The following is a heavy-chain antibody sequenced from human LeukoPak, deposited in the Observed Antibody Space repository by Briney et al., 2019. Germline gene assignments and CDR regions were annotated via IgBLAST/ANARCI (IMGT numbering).Heavy chain of an antibody. J-gene: IGHJ4*02. CDR1: GFTFSSYG. CDR2: ISYDGSNK. V-gene: IGHV3-30*18. Sequence: GRSLRLSCAASGFTFSSYGMHWVRQAPGKGLEWVAVISYDGSNKYYADSVKGRFTISRDNSKNTLYLQMNSLRAEDTAVYYCAKNGYYYDSSGYYYNDYWGQGTLVTVSS. D-gene: IGHD3-22*01. CDR3: AKNGYYYDSSGYYYNDY.